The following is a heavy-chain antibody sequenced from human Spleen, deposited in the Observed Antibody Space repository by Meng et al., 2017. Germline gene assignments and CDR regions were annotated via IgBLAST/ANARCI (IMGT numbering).Heavy chain of an antibody. CDR3: ATGAAAADH. V-gene: IGHV3-15*01. CDR2: KRKRDGGTI. J-gene: IGHJ4*02. D-gene: IGHD6-13*01. Sequence: KRKRDGGTIDYAAPVKGRFTISRDDSKNTLYLQMDSLINEDTAVYFCATGAAAADHWGQGTLVTVAS.